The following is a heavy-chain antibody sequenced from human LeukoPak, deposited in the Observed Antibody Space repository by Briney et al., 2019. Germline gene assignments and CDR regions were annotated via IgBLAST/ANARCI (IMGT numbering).Heavy chain of an antibody. CDR3: AKGPNCGGDCPIDF. J-gene: IGHJ4*02. CDR1: GFTFSSYG. D-gene: IGHD2-21*01. Sequence: PGGSLRLSCAASGFTFSSYGMHWVRQAPCKGLEWVAVISYDGSNKYYADSVKGRFTISRDNSKNTVYLQMNSLRAEDTAVYYCAKGPNCGGDCPIDFWSQGILVTVSS. V-gene: IGHV3-30*18. CDR2: ISYDGSNK.